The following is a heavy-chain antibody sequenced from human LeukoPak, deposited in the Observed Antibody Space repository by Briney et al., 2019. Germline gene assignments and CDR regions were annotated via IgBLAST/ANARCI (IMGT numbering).Heavy chain of an antibody. CDR2: ISGGGGST. D-gene: IGHD2-21*02. Sequence: GGSLRLSCAASGFTFTSYSMNWVRQAPGKGLEWVSTISGGGGSTYYADSVKGRFTISRDNAQNSMYLQMNSLRVEDTAVYYCTSWGDTTAEYFQRWGQGTLVTVSS. CDR1: GFTFTSYS. V-gene: IGHV3-23*01. J-gene: IGHJ1*01. CDR3: TSWGDTTAEYFQR.